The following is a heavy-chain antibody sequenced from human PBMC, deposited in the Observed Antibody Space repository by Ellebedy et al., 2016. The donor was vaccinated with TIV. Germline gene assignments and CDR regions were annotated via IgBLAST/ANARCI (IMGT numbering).Heavy chain of an antibody. V-gene: IGHV4-30-2*01. CDR1: GGSISTGGYS. J-gene: IGHJ4*02. CDR2: IYHSGST. Sequence: MPSETLSLTCAVSGGSISTGGYSWNWIRQPPGKGLEWIGYIYHSGSTFYNPSLKSRITISVDRSKNQFYLKLSSVTAADTAVYYCARDYLNSLDSWGQGTLVTVSS. CDR3: ARDYLNSLDS. D-gene: IGHD5-18*01.